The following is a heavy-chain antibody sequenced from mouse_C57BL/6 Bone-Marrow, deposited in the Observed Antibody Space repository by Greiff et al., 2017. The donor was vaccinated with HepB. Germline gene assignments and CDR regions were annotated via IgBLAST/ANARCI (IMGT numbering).Heavy chain of an antibody. CDR3: TTRGYGSSTDY. CDR1: GFNIKDDY. J-gene: IGHJ2*01. CDR2: IDPENGDT. D-gene: IGHD1-1*01. Sequence: VQLQQSGAELVRPGASVKLSCTASGFNIKDDYMHWVKQRPEQGLEWIGWIDPENGDTEYASKFQGKATITADTSSNTAYLQLSSLTSEDTAVYYCTTRGYGSSTDYWGQGTTLTVSS. V-gene: IGHV14-4*01.